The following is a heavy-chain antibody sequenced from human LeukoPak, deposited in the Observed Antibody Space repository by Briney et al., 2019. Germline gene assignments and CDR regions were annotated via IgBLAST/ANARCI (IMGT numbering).Heavy chain of an antibody. V-gene: IGHV1-18*01. CDR3: ARTLLIAAAGFWFDP. CDR1: GYTFTSYG. J-gene: IGHJ5*02. Sequence: GASVKVSCKASGYTFTSYGISWVRQAPGQGLEWMGWISAYNGNTNYAQKLQGRVTMTTDTSTSTAYMELRSLRSDDTAVYYGARTLLIAAAGFWFDPWGQGTLVTVSS. CDR2: ISAYNGNT. D-gene: IGHD6-13*01.